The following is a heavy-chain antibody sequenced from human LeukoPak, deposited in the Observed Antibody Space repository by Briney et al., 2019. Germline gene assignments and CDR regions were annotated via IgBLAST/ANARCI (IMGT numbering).Heavy chain of an antibody. Sequence: PGGSLRLSCAASGFTFRSYAMSWVRQAPGKGLEWVSAISGSGGSTYYAGSVKGRFTISRDNSKNTLYLQMNSLRAEDTAVYYCAKEVDIVVVVAATGYLDYWGQGTLVTVSS. CDR3: AKEVDIVVVVAATGYLDY. D-gene: IGHD2-15*01. V-gene: IGHV3-23*01. J-gene: IGHJ4*02. CDR2: ISGSGGST. CDR1: GFTFRSYA.